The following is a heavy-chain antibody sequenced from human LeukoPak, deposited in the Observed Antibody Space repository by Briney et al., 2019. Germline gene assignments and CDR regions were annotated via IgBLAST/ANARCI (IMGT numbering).Heavy chain of an antibody. Sequence: GGSLRLSCAPSLFTFSNYAMHWVRRARGRGLGWVAVISYDGSNKYYAESVKGRFTITKHNSKNRLSLQMHSLRAEDTATYYCAKDNGWLHYCHWDQGTLVTVPS. CDR1: LFTFSNYA. J-gene: IGHJ4*02. V-gene: IGHV3-30-3*02. D-gene: IGHD5-24*01. CDR3: AKDNGWLHYCH. CDR2: ISYDGSNK.